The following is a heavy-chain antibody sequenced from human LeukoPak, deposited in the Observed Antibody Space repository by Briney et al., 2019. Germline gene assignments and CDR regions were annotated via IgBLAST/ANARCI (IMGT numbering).Heavy chain of an antibody. CDR1: GFTFSSFA. Sequence: GGSLRLSCAASGFTFSSFAMSWVRQAPGKGLEWVSAISGSGGSTYFADSVKGRFTISRDNSKNTLYPHMNSLRAEDTAVYYCAKGYDSSGYSIDYWGQGTLVTVSS. J-gene: IGHJ4*02. CDR2: ISGSGGST. V-gene: IGHV3-23*01. D-gene: IGHD3-22*01. CDR3: AKGYDSSGYSIDY.